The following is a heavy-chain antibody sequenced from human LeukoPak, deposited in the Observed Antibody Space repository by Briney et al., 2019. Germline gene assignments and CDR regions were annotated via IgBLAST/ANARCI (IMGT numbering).Heavy chain of an antibody. CDR1: GFTFSSYS. D-gene: IGHD1-1*01. Sequence: GGSLRLSCAASGFTFSSYSMNWVRQAPGKGLEWVSSISSSSGSIYYADSVKGRFTVSRDNAKDSLYLQMNSLRAEDTAVYYCARDWNYFSTWGQGTLVTVSS. CDR2: ISSSSGSI. V-gene: IGHV3-21*01. J-gene: IGHJ4*02. CDR3: ARDWNYFST.